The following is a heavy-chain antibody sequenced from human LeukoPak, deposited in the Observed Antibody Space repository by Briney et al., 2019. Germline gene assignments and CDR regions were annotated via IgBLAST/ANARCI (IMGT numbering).Heavy chain of an antibody. J-gene: IGHJ4*02. CDR3: TRGTGIVGATVEY. CDR2: IRSKANSYAT. CDR1: GFTFSGSA. D-gene: IGHD1-26*01. Sequence: HSGGSLRLSCAASGFTFSGSAMHWVRQASGKGLEWVGRIRSKANSYATAYAASVKGRLTISRDDSKNTAYLQMNSLKTEDTAVYYCTRGTGIVGATVEYWGQRTLVTVSS. V-gene: IGHV3-73*01.